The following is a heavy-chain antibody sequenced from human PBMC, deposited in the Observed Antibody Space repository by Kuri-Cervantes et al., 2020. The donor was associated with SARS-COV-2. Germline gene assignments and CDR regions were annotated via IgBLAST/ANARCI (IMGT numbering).Heavy chain of an antibody. D-gene: IGHD2-2*01. CDR2: IIPIFGTA. CDR1: GGTSSSYA. J-gene: IGHJ4*02. V-gene: IGHV1-69*13. CDR3: ARPYCTSSTCYDGTFDS. Sequence: SVKVSCKASGGTSSSYAISWVRQAPGQGLEWMGGIIPIFGTANYAQKFQGRVTITADESTSTAYMDLSSLRSEDTAVYYCARPYCTSSTCYDGTFDSWGQGTLVTVSS.